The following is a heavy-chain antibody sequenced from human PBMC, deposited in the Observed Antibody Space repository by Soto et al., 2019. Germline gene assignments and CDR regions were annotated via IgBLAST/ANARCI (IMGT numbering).Heavy chain of an antibody. J-gene: IGHJ4*02. V-gene: IGHV4-39*01. CDR1: GDSISRNSHY. CDR2: ISYSGST. D-gene: IGHD3-22*01. Sequence: QLQLQESGPGLVKPSETLSLTCTVSGDSISRNSHYWGWIRQPPGKGLEWIGSISYSGSTYYNPSLKSRVTISVDTSKNQFSLKLSSATAADTAVYYCATSSSGYYYPVQYWGQGTLVTVSS. CDR3: ATSSSGYYYPVQY.